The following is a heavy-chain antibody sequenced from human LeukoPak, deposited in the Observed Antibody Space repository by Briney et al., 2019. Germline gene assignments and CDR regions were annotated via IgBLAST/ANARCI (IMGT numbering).Heavy chain of an antibody. Sequence: GGSLRLSCAASGFTFSSYGMHWVRQAPGKGLEWVAVLSYDGSNEYYADSVKGRFTISRDNSKNTVYLQMNSVRAGDTAVYYCAKDHYGDFFRGMDVWGQGTTVTVS. V-gene: IGHV3-30*18. CDR1: GFTFSSYG. CDR2: LSYDGSNE. CDR3: AKDHYGDFFRGMDV. D-gene: IGHD4-17*01. J-gene: IGHJ6*02.